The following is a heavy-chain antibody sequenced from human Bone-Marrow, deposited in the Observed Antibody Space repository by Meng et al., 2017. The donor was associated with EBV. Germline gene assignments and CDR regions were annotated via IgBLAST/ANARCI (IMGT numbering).Heavy chain of an antibody. CDR1: GFSFRTFW. CDR2: INEDGGIT. Sequence: VQLVEAGGGLVKPGGSLRLSCAVSGFSFRTFWMHWVRQVPGKGLVWVARINEDGGITNYADSVKGRFTISRDNTRNTLYLQMNNLRAEDTAVYFCSRDLAGPFDDWGQGTLVTVSS. CDR3: SRDLAGPFDD. V-gene: IGHV3-74*01. J-gene: IGHJ4*02.